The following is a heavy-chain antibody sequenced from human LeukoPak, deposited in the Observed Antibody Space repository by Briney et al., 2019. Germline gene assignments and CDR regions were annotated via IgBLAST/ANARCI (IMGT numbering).Heavy chain of an antibody. Sequence: SETLSLTCAVYGGSFSGYYWSWICQPPGKGLEWIGEINHSGSTNYNPSLKSRVTISVDTSKNQFSLKLSSVTAADTAVYYCARSSIYYDSSGYRIWGQGTLVTVSS. CDR1: GGSFSGYY. D-gene: IGHD3-22*01. V-gene: IGHV4-34*01. CDR2: INHSGST. CDR3: ARSSIYYDSSGYRI. J-gene: IGHJ4*02.